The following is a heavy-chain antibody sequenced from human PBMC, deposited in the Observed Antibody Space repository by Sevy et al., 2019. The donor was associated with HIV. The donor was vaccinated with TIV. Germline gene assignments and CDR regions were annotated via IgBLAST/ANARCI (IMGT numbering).Heavy chain of an antibody. D-gene: IGHD3-16*01. V-gene: IGHV3-11*01. Sequence: GGSLRLSCAASGFIFSDRYMNWIRQAPGKGLEWIAYITSNGNTIYYADSVKGRFTISRDNAKNSLFLQMNSLRAEDTAVYYWAGSLLVDGRWGPPYGMDVWGQGTTVTVSS. CDR3: AGSLLVDGRWGPPYGMDV. CDR2: ITSNGNTI. CDR1: GFIFSDRY. J-gene: IGHJ6*02.